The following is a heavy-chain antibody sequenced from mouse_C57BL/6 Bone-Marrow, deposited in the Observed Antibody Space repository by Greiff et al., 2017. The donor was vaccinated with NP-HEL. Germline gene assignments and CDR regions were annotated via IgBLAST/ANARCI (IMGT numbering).Heavy chain of an antibody. Sequence: VKVVESGAELARPGASVKLSCKASGYTFTSYGISWVKQRTGQSLEWIGEIYPRSGNTYYNEKFKGKATLTADKSSSTAYMELRSLTSEDSAVYFCAMVDYWGQGTTLTVSS. CDR1: GYTFTSYG. CDR3: AMVDY. V-gene: IGHV1-81*01. CDR2: IYPRSGNT. J-gene: IGHJ2*01.